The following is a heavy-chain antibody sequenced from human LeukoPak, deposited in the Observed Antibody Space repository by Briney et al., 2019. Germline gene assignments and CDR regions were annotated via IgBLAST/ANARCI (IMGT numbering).Heavy chain of an antibody. CDR1: GFTLSSYE. J-gene: IGHJ4*02. D-gene: IGHD2-2*01. CDR2: ISSSGSTI. Sequence: GGSLRLSCAASGFTLSSYEMNWVRQAPGKGLEWVSYISSSGSTIYYADSVKGRFTLSRDKAKNSLYLQMNRLRAEDTAVHYLSSEPRRAPAGIVPINYFDYWGQGTLVTVSS. V-gene: IGHV3-48*03. CDR3: SSEPRRAPAGIVPINYFDY.